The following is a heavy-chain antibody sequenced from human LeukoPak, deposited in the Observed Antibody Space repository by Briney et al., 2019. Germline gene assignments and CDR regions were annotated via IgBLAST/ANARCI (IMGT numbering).Heavy chain of an antibody. CDR2: IKQDGSQR. CDR3: ARRGGSSSRRSPIDY. V-gene: IGHV3-7*01. CDR1: GFTFRDYW. D-gene: IGHD6-6*01. Sequence: GGSLRLSCTASGFTFRDYWMTWVRQAPGKGPEWVANIKQDGSQRYYVDSVRGRFPISRENAKNSLFLQMNSRRAEDTAVYYCARRGGSSSRRSPIDYWGQGTLVTVSS. J-gene: IGHJ4*02.